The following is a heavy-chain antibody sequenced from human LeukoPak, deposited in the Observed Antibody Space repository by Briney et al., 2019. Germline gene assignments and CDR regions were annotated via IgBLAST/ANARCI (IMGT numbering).Heavy chain of an antibody. CDR1: GGSISSSSYY. CDR2: IYYSGST. V-gene: IGHV4-39*01. D-gene: IGHD3-10*01. Sequence: PSETLSLTCTVSGGSISSSSYYWDWIRQPPGKGLEWIGGIYYSGSTYYNPSLKSRVTISVDTSKNQFSLKLSSVTAADTAVYYCARRRKNGSGRGRFDPWGQGTLVTVSS. J-gene: IGHJ5*02. CDR3: ARRRKNGSGRGRFDP.